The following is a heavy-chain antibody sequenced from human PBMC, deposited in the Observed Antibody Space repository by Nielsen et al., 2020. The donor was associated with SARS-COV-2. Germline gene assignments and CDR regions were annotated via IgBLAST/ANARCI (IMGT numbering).Heavy chain of an antibody. CDR2: ISSNTGSYT. V-gene: IGHV3-11*06. CDR3: VKDGAYYGVRGVVHFGY. CDR1: GFAFSDFY. D-gene: IGHD3-10*01. Sequence: GESLKISCAASGFAFSDFYMTWIRQAPGKGLEWVSYISSNTGSYTNYADSVKGRFTISRDNSKNILYLQMNNLRAEDTAVYYCVKDGAYYGVRGVVHFGYGGRGTVVTVSS. J-gene: IGHJ4*02.